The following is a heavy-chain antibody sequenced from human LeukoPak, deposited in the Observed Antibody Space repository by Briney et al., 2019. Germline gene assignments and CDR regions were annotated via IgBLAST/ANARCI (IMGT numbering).Heavy chain of an antibody. D-gene: IGHD3-9*01. V-gene: IGHV4-34*01. CDR2: INHSGST. CDR1: GGSFSGYY. Sequence: SSETLSLTCAVYGGSFSGYYWSWIRQPPGKGLEWIGEINHSGSTNYNPSLKSRVTISVDTSKNQFSLKLSSVTAADTAVYLCARASPNFDIVTGYSTYYFDYWGQGTLVTVSS. CDR3: ARASPNFDIVTGYSTYYFDY. J-gene: IGHJ4*02.